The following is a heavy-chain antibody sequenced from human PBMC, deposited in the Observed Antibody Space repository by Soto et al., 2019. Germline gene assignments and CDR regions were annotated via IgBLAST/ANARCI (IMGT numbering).Heavy chain of an antibody. Sequence: QLQESGPGLVKPSGTLSLTCAVSRGSMTTGDWFSWVRQSPGKGLEWIGEIYYGGTTHYKPSLKSGVTILLDKSKNQFFLELSSSTAADTAVYYCAKNAVGGFDWWGQGTLVTVSS. CDR1: RGSMTTGDW. CDR3: AKNAVGGFDW. V-gene: IGHV4-4*02. D-gene: IGHD1-26*01. J-gene: IGHJ4*02. CDR2: IYYGGTT.